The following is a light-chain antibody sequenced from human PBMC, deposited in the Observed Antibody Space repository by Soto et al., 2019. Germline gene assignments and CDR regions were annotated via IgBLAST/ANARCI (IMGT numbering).Light chain of an antibody. CDR1: SSNIGSNT. J-gene: IGLJ2*01. V-gene: IGLV1-44*01. CDR2: SNN. Sequence: QSVLTQPPSASGTPGQRVTISCSGSSSNIGSNTVNWYQQLPGTAPKLLIYSNNQRPSGVPDRFSGSKSGTSASLAISGLQSGDEADYYCAAWDDSLNGRVFGGWTKLTVL. CDR3: AAWDDSLNGRV.